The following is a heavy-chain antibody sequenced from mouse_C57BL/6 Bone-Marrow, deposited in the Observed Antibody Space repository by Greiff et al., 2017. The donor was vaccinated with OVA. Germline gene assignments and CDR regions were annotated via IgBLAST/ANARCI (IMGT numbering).Heavy chain of an antibody. Sequence: EVKVVESGPVLVKPGASVKMSCKASGYTFTDYYMNWVKQSHGKSLEWIGVINPYNGGTSYNQKFKGKATLTVDKSSSTAYMELNSLTSEDSAVYYCAVDPAWFAYWGQGTLVTVSA. CDR3: AVDPAWFAY. V-gene: IGHV1-19*01. J-gene: IGHJ3*01. CDR2: INPYNGGT. CDR1: GYTFTDYY.